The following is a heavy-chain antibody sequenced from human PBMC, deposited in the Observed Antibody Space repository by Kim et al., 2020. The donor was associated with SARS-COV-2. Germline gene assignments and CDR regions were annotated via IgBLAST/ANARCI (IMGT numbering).Heavy chain of an antibody. J-gene: IGHJ3*01. CDR1: GGSVSSGCYY. Sequence: SETLSLTCTVSGGSVSSGCYYWSRIRQPPGKGLEWIGYNYDSGSTNYNPSRKSRVTISVDTSKNQFSLKLSSVTAADTAVCYCAREADDAFDVWCQGTTV. CDR3: AREADDAFDV. V-gene: IGHV4-61*01. CDR2: NYDSGST.